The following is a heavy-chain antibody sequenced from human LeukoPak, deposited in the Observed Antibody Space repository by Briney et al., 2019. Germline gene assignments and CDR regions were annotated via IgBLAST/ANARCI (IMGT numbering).Heavy chain of an antibody. J-gene: IGHJ4*02. V-gene: IGHV3-53*01. D-gene: IGHD3-10*01. Sequence: GGSLRLSCAASGFTFSSYWMSWVRQAPGKGLEWVSVIYSGGSTYYADSVKGRFTISRDNSKNTLYLQMNSLRAEDTAVYYCARGLYYYGSGSNNYWGQGTLVTVSS. CDR1: GFTFSSYW. CDR2: IYSGGST. CDR3: ARGLYYYGSGSNNY.